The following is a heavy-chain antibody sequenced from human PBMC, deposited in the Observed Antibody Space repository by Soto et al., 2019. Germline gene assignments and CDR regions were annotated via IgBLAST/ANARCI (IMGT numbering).Heavy chain of an antibody. CDR1: GYTFTGYF. CDR2: VNPNSGAT. Sequence: WASVKVSCKTSGYTFTGYFIHWVRQAPGQGLEWMAYVNPNSGATKYAQKFQGRVTLTRDTSINTAYMEMSMLTSNDTAVYYCARGGGTVLAPLPWGQGTLVTVSS. D-gene: IGHD3-10*01. CDR3: ARGGGTVLAPLP. V-gene: IGHV1-2*02. J-gene: IGHJ5*02.